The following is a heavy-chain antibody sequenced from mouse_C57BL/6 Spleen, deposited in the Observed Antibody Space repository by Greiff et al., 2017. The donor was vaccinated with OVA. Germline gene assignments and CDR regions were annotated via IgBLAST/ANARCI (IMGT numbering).Heavy chain of an antibody. CDR3: ARNYDYDWCAC. Sequence: EVMLVESGGGLVKPGGSLKLSCAASGFTFSDYGMHWVRQAPEKGLEWVAYISSGSSTIYYADTVKGRFTISRDNAKNTLFLQMTSLRSEDTAMYYCARNYDYDWCACWGQGTLVTVSA. V-gene: IGHV5-17*01. J-gene: IGHJ3*01. CDR2: ISSGSSTI. CDR1: GFTFSDYG. D-gene: IGHD2-4*01.